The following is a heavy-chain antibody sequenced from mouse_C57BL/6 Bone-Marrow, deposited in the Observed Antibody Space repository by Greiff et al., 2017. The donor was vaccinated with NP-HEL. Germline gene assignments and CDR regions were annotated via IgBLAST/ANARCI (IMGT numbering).Heavy chain of an antibody. J-gene: IGHJ2*01. D-gene: IGHD4-1*01. CDR2: IDPENGDT. CDR3: TTGNGDGY. Sequence: VQLQQSGAELVRPGASVKLSCTASGFNIKDDYMHWVKQRPEQGLEWIGWIDPENGDTEYASKFQGKATITADTSSNTAYLQLSSLTSEDTAVYYCTTGNGDGYWGQGTTLTAAS. CDR1: GFNIKDDY. V-gene: IGHV14-4*01.